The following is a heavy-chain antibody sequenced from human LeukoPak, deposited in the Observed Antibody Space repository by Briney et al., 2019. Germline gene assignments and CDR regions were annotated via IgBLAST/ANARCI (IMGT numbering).Heavy chain of an antibody. CDR2: IYYSGTT. J-gene: IGHJ4*02. CDR1: GGSVRSGSYY. Sequence: SETLSLTCTVSGGSVRSGSYYWSWIRQPPGKGLEWIGYIYYSGTTNYNPSLKSRLTISVDTSKNQFSLKLSSVTAADTAVYYCVSSRGYSYGYFDYWGQGTLVTVSS. D-gene: IGHD5-18*01. CDR3: VSSRGYSYGYFDY. V-gene: IGHV4-61*01.